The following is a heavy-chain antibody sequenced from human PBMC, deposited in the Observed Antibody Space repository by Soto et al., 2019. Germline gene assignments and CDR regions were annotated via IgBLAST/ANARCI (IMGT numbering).Heavy chain of an antibody. V-gene: IGHV3-23*01. J-gene: IGHJ6*02. CDR2: ISGSGGST. D-gene: IGHD3-10*01. CDR3: ARHGTMVRGVILAAGYYYYGMDV. CDR1: GFTFSSYA. Sequence: EVQLLESGGGLVQPGGSLRLSCAASGFTFSSYAMSWVRQAPGKGLEWVSAISGSGGSTYYADSVKGGFTISRDNSKNPLYLQMNSLRAEDTAVYYCARHGTMVRGVILAAGYYYYGMDVWGQGTTVTVSS.